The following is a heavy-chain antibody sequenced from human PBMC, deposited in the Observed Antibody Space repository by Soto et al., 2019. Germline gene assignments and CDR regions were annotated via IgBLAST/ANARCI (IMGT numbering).Heavy chain of an antibody. CDR1: GFTFSSYA. V-gene: IGHV3-23*01. D-gene: IGHD3-22*01. J-gene: IGHJ4*02. Sequence: GGSLRLSCAASGFTFSSYAMSWVRQAPGKGLEWVSAISGSGGSTYYADSVKGRFTISRDNSKNTLYLQMNSLRAEDTAVYYCTGYDSSGYPRRYFDYLGQGTLVTVSS. CDR3: TGYDSSGYPRRYFDY. CDR2: ISGSGGST.